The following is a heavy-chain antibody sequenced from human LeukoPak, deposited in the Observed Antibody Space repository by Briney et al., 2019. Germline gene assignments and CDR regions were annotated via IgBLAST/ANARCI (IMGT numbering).Heavy chain of an antibody. Sequence: ASVKVSCKASGYTFTSYGISWVRQAPGQGLGWVGWISAYNGNTNYAQKLQGRVTMTTDTSTSTAYMELRGLRSDDTAVYYCARDLGYSYGYNWFDPWGQGTLVTVSS. CDR2: ISAYNGNT. CDR1: GYTFTSYG. V-gene: IGHV1-18*01. CDR3: ARDLGYSYGYNWFDP. J-gene: IGHJ5*02. D-gene: IGHD5-18*01.